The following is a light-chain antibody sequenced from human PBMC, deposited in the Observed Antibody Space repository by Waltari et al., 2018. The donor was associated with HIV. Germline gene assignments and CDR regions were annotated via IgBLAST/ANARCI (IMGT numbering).Light chain of an antibody. CDR1: RGSIVSHY. Sequence: NFMLTQPHSVSESPGQTVTLSCTRSRGSIVSHYVHWYPQRPGSAPTTVIYEANRRPSGVPDRFSGSIASSSNSASLTVSGLKTEDEADYYCQSYDSSNWVFGGGTKLTVL. J-gene: IGLJ3*02. CDR2: EAN. CDR3: QSYDSSNWV. V-gene: IGLV6-57*03.